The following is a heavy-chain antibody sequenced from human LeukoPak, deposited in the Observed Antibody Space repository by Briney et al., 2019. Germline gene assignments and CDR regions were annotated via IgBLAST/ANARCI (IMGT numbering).Heavy chain of an antibody. J-gene: IGHJ4*02. CDR3: ARAAYGSLDY. CDR2: IYYRGTT. V-gene: IGHV4-59*01. D-gene: IGHD4-17*01. CDR1: GGSMGKFY. Sequence: SETLSLTCSVPGGSMGKFYWNCIRQSPGKGLEGIGYIYYRGTTKYNHSLKSRVNISLGMSSNQFSLRLDSVTAADTAVYYCARAAYGSLDYWGQGALVVVSS.